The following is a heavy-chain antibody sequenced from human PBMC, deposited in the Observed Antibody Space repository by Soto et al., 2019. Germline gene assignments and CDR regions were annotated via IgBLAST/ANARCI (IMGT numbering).Heavy chain of an antibody. V-gene: IGHV1-46*01. J-gene: IGHJ3*02. D-gene: IGHD2-15*01. CDR3: AREDGVVVAATQDAFDI. Sequence: ASVKVSCKASGYTFTSYYMHWVRQAPGQGLEWMGIISPSGGSTSYAQKFQGRVTMTRDTSTSTVYMELSSLRSEDTAVYYCAREDGVVVAATQDAFDIWGQVTMFTVSS. CDR2: ISPSGGST. CDR1: GYTFTSYY.